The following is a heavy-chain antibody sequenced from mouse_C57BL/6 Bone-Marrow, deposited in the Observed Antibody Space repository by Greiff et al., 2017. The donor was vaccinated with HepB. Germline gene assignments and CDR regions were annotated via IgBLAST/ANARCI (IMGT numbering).Heavy chain of an antibody. D-gene: IGHD1-1*01. CDR2: ISSGGSYT. V-gene: IGHV5-6*01. CDR1: GFTFSSYG. J-gene: IGHJ2*01. CDR3: ARDYYYGSSPPGY. Sequence: EVQLQQSGGDLVKPGGSLKLSCAASGFTFSSYGMSWVRQTPDKRLEWVATISSGGSYTYYPDSVKGRFTISRDNAKNTLYLQMSSLKSEDTAMYYCARDYYYGSSPPGYWGQGTTLTVSS.